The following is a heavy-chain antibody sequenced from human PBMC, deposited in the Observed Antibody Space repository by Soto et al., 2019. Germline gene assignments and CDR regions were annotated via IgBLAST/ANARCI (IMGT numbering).Heavy chain of an antibody. CDR2: ISYSGTT. J-gene: IGHJ4*02. CDR3: ARVGSSSTWYFVDY. D-gene: IGHD6-13*01. Sequence: PSETLSLTCSVSGDSISSYYWSWIRQPPGKGLEWIGYISYSGTTDYNPSLKSRVTISGDTSKSQFSLKVSSVTAADTAVYYCARVGSSSTWYFVDYWGQGTLVTSPQ. CDR1: GDSISSYY. V-gene: IGHV4-59*01.